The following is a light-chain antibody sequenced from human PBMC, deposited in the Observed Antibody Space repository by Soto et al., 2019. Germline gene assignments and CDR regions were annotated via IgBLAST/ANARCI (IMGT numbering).Light chain of an antibody. Sequence: QSVLTQPPSASGTPGQRVTVSCSGSSSNIGSNYVYWYQHPPGTAPKLLIYSNNRRPSGVPDRFSGSKSGTSASLAISGLRSEDEADYFCFSFTTTSTHVFGTGTKVTVL. V-gene: IGLV1-47*02. CDR3: FSFTTTSTHV. CDR2: SNN. CDR1: SSNIGSNY. J-gene: IGLJ1*01.